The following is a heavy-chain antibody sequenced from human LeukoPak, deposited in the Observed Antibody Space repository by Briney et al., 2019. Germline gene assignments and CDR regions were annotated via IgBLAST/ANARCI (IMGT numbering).Heavy chain of an antibody. D-gene: IGHD2-15*01. Sequence: ASVKVSCKASGYTFTGYYMHWVRQAPGQGLEWMGWINPNSGGTNYAQKFQGRVTMTRDTPISTAYMELSRLRSDDTAVYYCARRSGGSRARGEGGYYYYYMDVWGKGTTVTVSS. V-gene: IGHV1-2*02. CDR3: ARRSGGSRARGEGGYYYYYMDV. J-gene: IGHJ6*03. CDR2: INPNSGGT. CDR1: GYTFTGYY.